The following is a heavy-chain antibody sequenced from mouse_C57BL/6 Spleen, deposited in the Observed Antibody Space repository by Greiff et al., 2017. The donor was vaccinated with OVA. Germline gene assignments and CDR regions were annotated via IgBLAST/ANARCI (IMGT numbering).Heavy chain of an antibody. CDR3: ASPYYSNYRAMDY. Sequence: VQLQQPGAELVKPGASVKLSCKASGYTLTSYWMQWVKQRPGQGLEWIGEIDPSDSYTNYNQKFKGKATLTVDTSSSTAYMQLSSLTSEDSAVYYCASPYYSNYRAMDYWGQGTSVTVSS. J-gene: IGHJ4*01. CDR2: IDPSDSYT. V-gene: IGHV1-50*01. CDR1: GYTLTSYW. D-gene: IGHD2-5*01.